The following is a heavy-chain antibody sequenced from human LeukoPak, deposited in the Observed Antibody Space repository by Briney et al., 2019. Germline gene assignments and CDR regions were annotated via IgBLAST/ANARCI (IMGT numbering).Heavy chain of an antibody. V-gene: IGHV1-18*01. Sequence: ASVKVSCKASGYTFTSYGISWVRQAPGQGLEWMGWISAYNGNTNYAQKLQGRVTMTTDTSTSTAYMELRSLRSDDTAVYYCAREQVNKRFLEWLGHNWFDPWGQGTLVTVSS. CDR1: GYTFTSYG. D-gene: IGHD3-3*01. CDR2: ISAYNGNT. J-gene: IGHJ5*02. CDR3: AREQVNKRFLEWLGHNWFDP.